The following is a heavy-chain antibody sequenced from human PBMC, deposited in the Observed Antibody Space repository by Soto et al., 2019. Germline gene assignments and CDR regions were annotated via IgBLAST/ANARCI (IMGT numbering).Heavy chain of an antibody. CDR1: GYNFTNYW. Sequence: PGESLKISCKGSGYNFTNYWIGWVRQMPGKGLEWMGIIYPGDSDARYSPSFQGHVTISADKSISTAYLQWGSLKASDTAVYYCGAYYFEGSGFSYYYGMDVWSQGTTVTVSS. J-gene: IGHJ6*02. CDR3: GAYYFEGSGFSYYYGMDV. D-gene: IGHD3-22*01. CDR2: IYPGDSDA. V-gene: IGHV5-51*01.